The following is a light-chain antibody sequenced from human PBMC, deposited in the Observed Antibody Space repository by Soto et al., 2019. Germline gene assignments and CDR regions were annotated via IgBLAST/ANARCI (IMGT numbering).Light chain of an antibody. CDR2: GAS. CDR3: QQYRT. J-gene: IGKJ1*01. V-gene: IGKV3-15*01. CDR1: QSVRSN. Sequence: EIVMTQSPATLSVSPGERATLSCRASQSVRSNLAWYQQKVGQAPRLLIYGASTRATGIPARFSGSGSGTDFTLTISSLQSEDFVVYYCQQYRTFGQGTKVEIK.